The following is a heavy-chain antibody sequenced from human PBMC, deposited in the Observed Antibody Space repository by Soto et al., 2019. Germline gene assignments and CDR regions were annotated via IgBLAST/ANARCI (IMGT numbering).Heavy chain of an antibody. D-gene: IGHD6-13*01. J-gene: IGHJ5*02. CDR1: GDSVSSTSAA. Sequence: SQTLSLTCAISGDSVSSTSAAWNWIRQSPSRGLEWLGRTYYRSKWYNDYAVSVKSRITINPDTSKNQFSLQLNSVTPEDTAVYYCARDSFQAAGTNNWFDPWGQGTLVTVSS. CDR2: TYYRSKWYN. V-gene: IGHV6-1*01. CDR3: ARDSFQAAGTNNWFDP.